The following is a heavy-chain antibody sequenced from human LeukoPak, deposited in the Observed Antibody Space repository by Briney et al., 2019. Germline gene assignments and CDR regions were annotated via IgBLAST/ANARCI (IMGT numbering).Heavy chain of an antibody. D-gene: IGHD2-2*01. J-gene: IGHJ4*02. CDR1: GFTFRSYV. CDR3: AKFLAPAANPNDGDFDY. Sequence: GGSLTLSCAASGFTFRSYVMQGVRQAPGRGREGVAVISYFGSNKYYADSVKGRFTISRDNSRNTLYLKMNSLRAEDTAVYYCAKFLAPAANPNDGDFDYWGQGTLVTVSS. CDR2: ISYFGSNK. V-gene: IGHV3-30*18.